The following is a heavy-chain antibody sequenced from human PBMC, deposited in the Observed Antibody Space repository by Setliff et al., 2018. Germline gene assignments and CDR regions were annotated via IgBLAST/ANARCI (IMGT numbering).Heavy chain of an antibody. J-gene: IGHJ5*02. Sequence: SETLSLTCTVSGGSVSDSTYYWGWIRQPPGKGLEWIGSIYYSGTTYYNPSLKSPVTISIDTSKNQFSLKLSSVTAADTAVYYCARVWELWPSTKNWFDPWGQGTLVTVSS. CDR3: ARVWELWPSTKNWFDP. CDR1: GGSVSDSTYY. CDR2: IYYSGTT. D-gene: IGHD3-16*01. V-gene: IGHV4-39*07.